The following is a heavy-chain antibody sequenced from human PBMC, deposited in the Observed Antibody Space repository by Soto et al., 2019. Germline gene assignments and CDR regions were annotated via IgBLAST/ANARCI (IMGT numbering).Heavy chain of an antibody. CDR1: GGTVSSGSHY. Sequence: PSETLSLTCTVSGGTVSSGSHYWSWIGQPPGKGLEWIAYIYHSGSTDYNPSLKSRVTISVDLSRNQFSLRLDSVTAADTAVYYCARDRSDDLNYSDAFDLWGQGTMVTVS. D-gene: IGHD2-21*01. V-gene: IGHV4-61*01. J-gene: IGHJ3*01. CDR3: ARDRSDDLNYSDAFDL. CDR2: IYHSGST.